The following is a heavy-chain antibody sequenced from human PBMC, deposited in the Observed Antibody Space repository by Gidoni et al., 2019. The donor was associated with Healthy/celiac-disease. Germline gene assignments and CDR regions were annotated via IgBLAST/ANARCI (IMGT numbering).Heavy chain of an antibody. CDR2: INWNSASA. CDR3: AKARGFTYGIDAFDI. J-gene: IGHJ3*02. CDR1: GFTFDDYA. V-gene: IGHV3-9*01. D-gene: IGHD5-18*01. Sequence: EVQLVESGGDLVQLGTSLRLSCEVSGFTFDDYAMHWVRQGPGKGLEWVSGINWNSASAGYAESVEGRFTISRDNAKKSLYLQMTSLRPEDTAVYYCAKARGFTYGIDAFDIWGHGTMVTVSS.